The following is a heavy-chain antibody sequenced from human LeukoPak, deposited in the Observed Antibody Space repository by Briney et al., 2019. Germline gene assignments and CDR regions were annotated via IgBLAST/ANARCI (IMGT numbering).Heavy chain of an antibody. J-gene: IGHJ4*02. CDR2: INPSGGST. Sequence: ASVKVSCKASGYTFTSYYMHWVRQAPGQGLEWMGVINPSGGSTSYAQKFQGRVTMTRDTSTSTVYMELSSLRSEDTAVYYCARRGGTVTALDYWGQGTLVTVSS. CDR3: ARRGGTVTALDY. CDR1: GYTFTSYY. D-gene: IGHD2-21*02. V-gene: IGHV1-46*03.